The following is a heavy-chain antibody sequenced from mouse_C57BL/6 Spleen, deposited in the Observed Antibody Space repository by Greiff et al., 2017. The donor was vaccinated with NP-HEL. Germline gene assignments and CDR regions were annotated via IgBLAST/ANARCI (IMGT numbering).Heavy chain of an antibody. V-gene: IGHV5-6*01. CDR3: ARQRGDWYFDV. CDR1: GFTFSSYG. Sequence: DVHLVESGGDLVKPGGSLKLSCAASGFTFSSYGMSWVRQTPDKRLEWVATISSGGSYTYYPDSVKGRFTISRDNAKNTLYLQMSSLKSEDTAMYYCARQRGDWYFDVWGTGTTVTVSS. J-gene: IGHJ1*03. CDR2: ISSGGSYT.